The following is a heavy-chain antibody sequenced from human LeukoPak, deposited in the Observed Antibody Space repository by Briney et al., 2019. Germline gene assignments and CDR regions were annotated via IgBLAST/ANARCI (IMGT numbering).Heavy chain of an antibody. Sequence: ASVKVSCKASGGTFSSYAISWVRQAPGKGLEWMGGIIPIFGTANYAQKFQGRVTITADESTSTAYMELSSLRSEDTAVYYCAGHYYDSSGPYGGFDYWGQGTLVTVSS. D-gene: IGHD3-22*01. CDR3: AGHYYDSSGPYGGFDY. CDR1: GGTFSSYA. V-gene: IGHV1-69*01. CDR2: IIPIFGTA. J-gene: IGHJ4*02.